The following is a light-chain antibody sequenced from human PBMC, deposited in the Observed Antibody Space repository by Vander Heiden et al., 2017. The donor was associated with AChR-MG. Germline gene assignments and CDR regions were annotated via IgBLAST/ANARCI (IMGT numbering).Light chain of an antibody. V-gene: IGKV6-21*02. CDR2: FVS. CDR3: HQTDSFPLT. J-gene: IGKJ4*01. Sequence: EIVLTQSPDFQSVTPKEEVTITCRASQRIGSNLHWFQHKPDQSPKLLVKFVSQSISGVPSRFSGSGSGTDFTLTIKGLEAEDAATYYCHQTDSFPLTFGGGTKVELK. CDR1: QRIGSN.